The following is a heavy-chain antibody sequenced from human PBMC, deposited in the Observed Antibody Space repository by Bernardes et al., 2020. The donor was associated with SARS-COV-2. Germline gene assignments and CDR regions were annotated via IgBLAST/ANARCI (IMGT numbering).Heavy chain of an antibody. Sequence: ASVKVSCKVSGYTLTELSIHWVRQAPGKGLEWMGGFDPEDGEAIYAQKFQGRVTMTEDTSTDTAYMELSSLRSEDTAVYYCATEDYYGSGSSQFDYWGQGTLVTVSS. CDR2: FDPEDGEA. J-gene: IGHJ4*02. CDR1: GYTLTELS. CDR3: ATEDYYGSGSSQFDY. D-gene: IGHD3-10*01. V-gene: IGHV1-24*01.